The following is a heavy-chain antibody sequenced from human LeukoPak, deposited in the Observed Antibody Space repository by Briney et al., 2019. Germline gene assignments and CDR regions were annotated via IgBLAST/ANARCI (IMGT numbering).Heavy chain of an antibody. CDR3: AKDSSKEVYYYYGMDV. CDR1: GFTFDDYA. V-gene: IGHV3-9*01. CDR2: ISWNSGSI. Sequence: PGGSLRLSCAASGFTFDDYAMHWVRQAPGKGLEWVSGISWNSGSIGYADSVKGRFTISRDNAKNSLYLQMNSLRAEDTALYYCAKDSSKEVYYYYGMDVWGQGTTVTVSS. J-gene: IGHJ6*02.